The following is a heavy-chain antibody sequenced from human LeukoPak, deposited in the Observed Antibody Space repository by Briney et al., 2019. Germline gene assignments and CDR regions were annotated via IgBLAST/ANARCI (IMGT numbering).Heavy chain of an antibody. CDR1: GYTFTGYY. CDR2: INPNSGGT. D-gene: IGHD4-17*01. Sequence: VASVKVSCKASGYTFTGYYMHWVRQAPGQGLEWVGWINPNSGGTNYAQKFQGRVTMTRDTSISTAYMELSRLRSDDTAVYYCARDIYGDYGWFDPWGQGTLVTVSS. V-gene: IGHV1-2*02. CDR3: ARDIYGDYGWFDP. J-gene: IGHJ5*02.